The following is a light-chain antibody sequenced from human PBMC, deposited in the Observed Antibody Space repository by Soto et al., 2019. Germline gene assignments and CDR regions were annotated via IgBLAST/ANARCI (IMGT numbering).Light chain of an antibody. V-gene: IGLV2-14*01. J-gene: IGLJ2*01. CDR2: EVT. Sequence: QSALTQPASVSGSPGQSITISCTGTSGDIGSYNRVSWYQQHPGKAPKLIIYEVTDRPSGVSNRFSGSKSGNTASLAITGLQAEDEADYYCQSFDNSLSGSVFGGGTKLTVL. CDR1: SGDIGSYNR. CDR3: QSFDNSLSGSV.